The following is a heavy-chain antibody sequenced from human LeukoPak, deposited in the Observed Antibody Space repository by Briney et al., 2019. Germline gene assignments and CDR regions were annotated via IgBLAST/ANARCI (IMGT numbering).Heavy chain of an antibody. CDR3: AKDIQLWFGY. CDR1: GFTFSSYS. CDR2: ISGSGGST. D-gene: IGHD5-18*01. V-gene: IGHV3-23*01. Sequence: GGSLRLSCAASGFTFSSYSMNWVRQAPGKGLEWVSAISGSGGSTYYADSVKGRFTISRDNSKSTLYLQMNSLRAEDTAVYYCAKDIQLWFGYWGQGTLVTVSS. J-gene: IGHJ4*02.